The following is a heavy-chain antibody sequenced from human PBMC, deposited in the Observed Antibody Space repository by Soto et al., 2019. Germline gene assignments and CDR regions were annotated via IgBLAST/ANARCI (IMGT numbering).Heavy chain of an antibody. CDR3: AKTPPSGLWFGECYFDY. CDR1: GFTFSSYA. D-gene: IGHD3-10*01. CDR2: ISGSGGST. V-gene: IGHV3-23*01. Sequence: PGGSLRLPCAASGFTFSSYAMSWVRQAPGKGLEWVSAISGSGGSTYYADSVKGRFTISRDNSKNTLYLQMNSLRAEDTAVYYCAKTPPSGLWFGECYFDYWGQGTLVTVSS. J-gene: IGHJ4*02.